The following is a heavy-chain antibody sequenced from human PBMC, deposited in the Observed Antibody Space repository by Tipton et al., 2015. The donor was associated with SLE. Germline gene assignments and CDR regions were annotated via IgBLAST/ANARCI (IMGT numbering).Heavy chain of an antibody. D-gene: IGHD6-13*01. CDR3: ARQGQQLVRPYCYGMDV. V-gene: IGHV4-59*08. J-gene: IGHJ6*02. CDR1: GGSISSYY. Sequence: TPSLTCTVSGGSISSYYWSWIRQPPGKGLEWIGYIYYSGSTNYNPSLKSRVTISVDTSKNQFSLKLSSVTAADTAVYYCARQGQQLVRPYCYGMDVWGQGTTVTVSS. CDR2: IYYSGST.